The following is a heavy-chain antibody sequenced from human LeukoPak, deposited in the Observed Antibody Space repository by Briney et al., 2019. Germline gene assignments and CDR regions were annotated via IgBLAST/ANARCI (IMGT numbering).Heavy chain of an antibody. D-gene: IGHD2-21*01. CDR1: GFTFSSYS. Sequence: GGSLRLSCAASGFTFSSYSMNWVRQAPGKGLEWVSSISSSSNYIYYADSVKGRFTISRDNAKNSLYLQMNSLRAEDTAVYYCARDGGTDCLGHFDYWGQGTLVTVSS. V-gene: IGHV3-21*01. CDR2: ISSSSNYI. CDR3: ARDGGTDCLGHFDY. J-gene: IGHJ4*02.